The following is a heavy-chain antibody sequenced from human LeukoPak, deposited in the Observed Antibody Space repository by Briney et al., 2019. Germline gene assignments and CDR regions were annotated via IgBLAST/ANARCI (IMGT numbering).Heavy chain of an antibody. V-gene: IGHV4-34*10. D-gene: IGHD2-2*01. CDR2: INGAGRT. CDR3: ARWHQLLSHDAFDI. J-gene: IGHJ3*02. Sequence: SETLSLTCAVSGGSSSGFYCSWIRQSPEKGLEWIGEINGAGRTDYNPSLQSRVTLSLGPSNNQFSLSLTSVTAADTAIYYCARWHQLLSHDAFDIWGQGTMVTVSS. CDR1: GGSSSGFY.